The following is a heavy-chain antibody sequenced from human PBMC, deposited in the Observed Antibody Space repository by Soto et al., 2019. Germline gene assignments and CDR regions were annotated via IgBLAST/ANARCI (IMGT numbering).Heavy chain of an antibody. J-gene: IGHJ4*02. CDR3: AKPTLYCSSTSCYDY. CDR2: ISGSGGNT. Sequence: EVQLLESGGDLVQPGGSLRLSCAGSGFTFSTYAMSWVRQAPGKGLEWVSAISGSGGNTYYADSVKGRFTISRDNSKNTLYLQMNSLRAEDTAVYYCAKPTLYCSSTSCYDYWGQGTLVTVSS. CDR1: GFTFSTYA. D-gene: IGHD2-2*01. V-gene: IGHV3-23*01.